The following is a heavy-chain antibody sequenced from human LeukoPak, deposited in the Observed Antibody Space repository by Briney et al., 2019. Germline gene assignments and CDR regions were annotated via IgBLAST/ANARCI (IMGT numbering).Heavy chain of an antibody. CDR3: ARGPASLLGYCSGGSCYSRSVWFDP. Sequence: SETLSLTCAVYGGSFSGYYWSWIRQPPGKGLEWIGEINHSGSTNYKPSLKSRVTISVDTSKNQFSLKLSSVTAADTAVYYWARGPASLLGYCSGGSCYSRSVWFDPWGQGTLVTVSS. J-gene: IGHJ5*02. D-gene: IGHD2-15*01. CDR1: GGSFSGYY. V-gene: IGHV4-34*01. CDR2: INHSGST.